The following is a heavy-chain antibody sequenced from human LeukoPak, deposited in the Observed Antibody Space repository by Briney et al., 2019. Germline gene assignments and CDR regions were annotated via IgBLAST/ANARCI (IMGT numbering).Heavy chain of an antibody. CDR2: IIPIFGTA. CDR3: ARGKWRGAFDI. CDR1: GGTFSSYA. V-gene: IGHV1-69*05. J-gene: IGHJ3*02. D-gene: IGHD1-26*01. Sequence: SVKVSCKASGGTFSSYAISWVPQAPGQGLEWMGGIIPIFGTANYAQMFQGRVTITTDDSTSPASMALSSLRSEDTAVYYCARGKWRGAFDIWGQGTMVTVSS.